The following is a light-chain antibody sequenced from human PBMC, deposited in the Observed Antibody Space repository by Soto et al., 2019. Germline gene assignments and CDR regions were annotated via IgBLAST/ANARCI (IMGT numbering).Light chain of an antibody. CDR3: AVWDDNLSTYV. V-gene: IGLV1-47*02. CDR2: SNN. CDR1: SSHIGTNF. J-gene: IGLJ1*01. Sequence: VLTQPPSAFGPPGQRVSNPCSWYSSHIGTNFVYWYQQLPGTAPKVLIHSNNQRPSGVPDRFSGSKSGTSASLAISGLRSEDEADYYCAVWDDNLSTYVFGSGTKVTVL.